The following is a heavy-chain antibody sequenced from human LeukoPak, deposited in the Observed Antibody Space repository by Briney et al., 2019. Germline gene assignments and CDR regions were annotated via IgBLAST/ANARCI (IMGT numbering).Heavy chain of an antibody. CDR3: ARAACSSTSCYAGYYYGMDV. D-gene: IGHD2-2*01. V-gene: IGHV4-31*03. CDR2: IYYSGTT. J-gene: IGHJ6*02. Sequence: SQTLSLTCTVSGDSISSGGSYWSWTRQHPGVGLEWIGYIYYSGTTQYNPSLKSRVTISIDTSKNQFSLKLTSVTAADTAVYYCARAACSSTSCYAGYYYGMDVWGQGTTVTVSS. CDR1: GDSISSGGSY.